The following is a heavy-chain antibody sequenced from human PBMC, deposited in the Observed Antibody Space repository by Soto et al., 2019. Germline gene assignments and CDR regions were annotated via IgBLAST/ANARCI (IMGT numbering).Heavy chain of an antibody. CDR2: IYYSGST. D-gene: IGHD3-3*01. CDR1: GGSISSGGYY. V-gene: IGHV4-31*03. CDR3: AREIYDFGSGYPPSYYVMDV. J-gene: IGHJ6*04. Sequence: SETLSLTCTVSGGSISSGGYYWSWIRQHPGKGLEWIGYIYYSGSTYYNPSLKSRVTISVDTSKNQFSLKLSSVTAADKAVSNCAREIYDFGSGYPPSYYVMDVWGKGTTVTVSS.